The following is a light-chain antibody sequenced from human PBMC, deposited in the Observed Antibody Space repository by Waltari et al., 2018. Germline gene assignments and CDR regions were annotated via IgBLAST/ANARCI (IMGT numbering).Light chain of an antibody. Sequence: QSVLTQPPSASGTPRQRVTISCSGSSSNIGRWSVYCYQPVPGTAPKPLLYRNNQRPSGVPDRFSGSKSGTSASLAISGLRSEDEADYYCEAWDDSLSVLVFGGGTKVTVL. V-gene: IGLV1-47*01. CDR1: SSNIGRWS. J-gene: IGLJ3*02. CDR2: RNN. CDR3: EAWDDSLSVLV.